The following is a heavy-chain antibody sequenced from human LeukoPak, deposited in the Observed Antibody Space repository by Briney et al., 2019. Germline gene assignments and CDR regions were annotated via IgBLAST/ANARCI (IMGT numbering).Heavy chain of an antibody. Sequence: ASVKVSCKASGYTFTSYYMHWVRQAPGQGLEWMGIINPSGGSTSYAQKFQGRVTMTRDTSTSTVYMELSSLRSEDTAVYYCATVRGVAEPFDYWGQGTLVTVSS. CDR3: ATVRGVAEPFDY. CDR2: INPSGGST. V-gene: IGHV1-46*01. J-gene: IGHJ4*02. D-gene: IGHD3-3*01. CDR1: GYTFTSYY.